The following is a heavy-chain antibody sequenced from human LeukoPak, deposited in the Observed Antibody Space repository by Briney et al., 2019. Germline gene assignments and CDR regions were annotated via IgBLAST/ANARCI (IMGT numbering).Heavy chain of an antibody. CDR3: ARATCGDYGDFDY. CDR1: GGSISSYN. J-gene: IGHJ4*01. V-gene: IGHV4-4*07. Sequence: SETLSLTCTLSGGSISSYNWSGIRQPAEKGLEWIGRIYISGSSNYNPSLKSRVTISVDKSKNQFSMKLSSVTAADTAVYYCARATCGDYGDFDYWGHGTLVTVSS. CDR2: IYISGSS. D-gene: IGHD4-17*01.